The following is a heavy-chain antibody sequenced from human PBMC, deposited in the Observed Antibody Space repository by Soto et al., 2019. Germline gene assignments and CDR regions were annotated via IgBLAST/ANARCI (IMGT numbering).Heavy chain of an antibody. D-gene: IGHD2-2*01. Sequence: GASVKVSCKASGYTFTGYYMHWVRQAPGQGLEWMGWINPNSGGTNYAQKFQGWVTMTRDTSISTAYMELSRLRSDDTAVYYCARXIGRIVVVPPAIHGMDVWGQGTTVTVSS. CDR1: GYTFTGYY. J-gene: IGHJ6*02. CDR2: INPNSGGT. V-gene: IGHV1-2*04. CDR3: ARXIGRIVVVPPAIHGMDV.